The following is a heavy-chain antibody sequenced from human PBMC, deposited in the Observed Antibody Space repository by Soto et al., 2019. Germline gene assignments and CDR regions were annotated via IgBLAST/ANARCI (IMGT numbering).Heavy chain of an antibody. CDR1: GGSFSGYY. CDR3: ARVGAAAGTNDY. D-gene: IGHD6-13*01. V-gene: IGHV4-34*01. J-gene: IGHJ4*02. Sequence: SETLSLTCAVYGGSFSGYYWSWIRQPPGKGLEWIGEINHSGSTNYNPSLKSRVTISVDTSKNQFSLKLSSVTAADTAVYYCARVGAAAGTNDYWGQGTLVTVSS. CDR2: INHSGST.